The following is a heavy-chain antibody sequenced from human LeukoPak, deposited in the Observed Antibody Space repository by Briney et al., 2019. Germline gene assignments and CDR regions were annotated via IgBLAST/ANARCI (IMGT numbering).Heavy chain of an antibody. Sequence: SETLSLACTVSGGSISSYYWSWVRQPAGKGLEWIGRVYTSGSTNYNPSLKGRVTMSVDTSKNQFSLKLSSATAADTAVYYCATDKRLVVPAARGYYYYMDVWGKGTTVTVSS. CDR2: VYTSGST. J-gene: IGHJ6*03. V-gene: IGHV4-4*07. CDR3: ATDKRLVVPAARGYYYYMDV. D-gene: IGHD2-2*01. CDR1: GGSISSYY.